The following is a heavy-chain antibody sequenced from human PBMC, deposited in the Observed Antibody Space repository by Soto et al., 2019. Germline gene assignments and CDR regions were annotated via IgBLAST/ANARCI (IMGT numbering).Heavy chain of an antibody. Sequence: QVQLVQSGAEEKKPGASVKVSCKASGYTFTSYAMDWVRQAPGQRLEWMGWINAGNGNTKYSQKFQGRVTITRDTSACTAYMELSSLRSEDTCVYYCARDSRINFDYWGQGTLVTVSS. CDR3: ARDSRINFDY. D-gene: IGHD2-15*01. CDR2: INAGNGNT. J-gene: IGHJ4*02. V-gene: IGHV1-3*05. CDR1: GYTFTSYA.